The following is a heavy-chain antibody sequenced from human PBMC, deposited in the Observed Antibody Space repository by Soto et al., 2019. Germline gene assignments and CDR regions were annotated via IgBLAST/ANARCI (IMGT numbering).Heavy chain of an antibody. CDR1: GFTFSTYW. CDR2: ISYDGSNK. Sequence: VQLVESGGGLVQPGGSLKLSCAASGFTFSTYWMHWVRQAPGKGLVWVAVISYDGSNKYYADSVKGRFTISRDNSKNTMYLQMNSLRAEDTAVYYCAKDPTAMAFYYYYGTDVWRQGTTFTVSS. V-gene: IGHV3-30*18. D-gene: IGHD5-18*01. CDR3: AKDPTAMAFYYYYGTDV. J-gene: IGHJ6*02.